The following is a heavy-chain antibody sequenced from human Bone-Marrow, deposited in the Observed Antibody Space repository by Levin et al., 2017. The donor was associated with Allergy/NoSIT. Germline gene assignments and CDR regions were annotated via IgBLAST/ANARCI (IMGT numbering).Heavy chain of an antibody. Sequence: GGSLRLSCAASGFTFSTHVMEWVRQAPGKGLEWVAFATYDAYNTYYADSVKGRFTISRDNSKNTLYLQMDSLSVEDTAVYYCARGSGRSSRPYNYGLDVWGQGTTVTVSP. CDR3: ARGSGRSSRPYNYGLDV. J-gene: IGHJ6*01. CDR1: GFTFSTHV. CDR2: ATYDAYNT. V-gene: IGHV3-30-3*01. D-gene: IGHD6-6*01.